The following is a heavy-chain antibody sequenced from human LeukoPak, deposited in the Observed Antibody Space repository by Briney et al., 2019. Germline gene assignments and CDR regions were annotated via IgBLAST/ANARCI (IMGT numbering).Heavy chain of an antibody. V-gene: IGHV1-46*01. D-gene: IGHD2-2*02. CDR2: INPSGGST. Sequence: GASVKVSCTASGYTFARHYMHWVRQAPGQGREWMGIINPSGGSTSYAQKFQGRVTMTRDTSTSTVYMELSSLRSEDTAVYYCARGGPEYLSDYWGQGTLVTVSS. CDR3: ARGGPEYLSDY. J-gene: IGHJ4*02. CDR1: GYTFARHY.